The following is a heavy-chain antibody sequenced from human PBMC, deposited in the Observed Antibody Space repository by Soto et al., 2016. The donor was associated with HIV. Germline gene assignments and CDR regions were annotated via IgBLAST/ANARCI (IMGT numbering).Heavy chain of an antibody. CDR3: ARDGYRWSFTSREYSFDY. CDR2: ISSSSNYI. V-gene: IGHV3-21*01. D-gene: IGHD5-12*01. Sequence: EVQLVESGGGLVKPGGSLRLSCAASGFTFNTYSMIWVRQAPGKGLEWVACISSSSNYIYYADSVKGRFTISRDNGRNSMELQMNSLRAEDTAVYYCARDGYRWSFTSREYSFDYWARESVVTVSS. J-gene: IGHJ4*02. CDR1: GFTFNTYS.